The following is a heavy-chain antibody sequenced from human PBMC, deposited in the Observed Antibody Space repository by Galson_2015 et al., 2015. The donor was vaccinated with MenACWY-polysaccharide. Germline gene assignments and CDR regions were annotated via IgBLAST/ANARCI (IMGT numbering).Heavy chain of an antibody. D-gene: IGHD3-10*01. CDR3: AKDTGPGEYAYSWGTFDI. Sequence: SLRLSCAASGFTLSSYAMSWVRQAPGKGLEWVSGVSASGGSTVYTDSAKGRFTMSRDNSKRSLYLQMNSLRAEDTAVYYCAKDTGPGEYAYSWGTFDIRGRGTMVTVSS. CDR1: GFTLSSYA. V-gene: IGHV3-23*01. CDR2: VSASGGST. J-gene: IGHJ3*02.